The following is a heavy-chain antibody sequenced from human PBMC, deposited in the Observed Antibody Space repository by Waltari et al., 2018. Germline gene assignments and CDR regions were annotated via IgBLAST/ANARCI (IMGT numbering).Heavy chain of an antibody. Sequence: EVQLVESGGGLIQPGGSLRLSCVASGFSVTSSYMTWVRQAPGRGLEWVSVIDTADKTFYADSGKGRFTISRDSSKNTVFLQMNTLRAEDTAVYYCARVQRWPTITDYWGQGTLVTVSS. CDR1: GFSVTSSY. CDR3: ARVQRWPTITDY. V-gene: IGHV3-53*01. CDR2: IDTADKT. D-gene: IGHD1-20*01. J-gene: IGHJ4*02.